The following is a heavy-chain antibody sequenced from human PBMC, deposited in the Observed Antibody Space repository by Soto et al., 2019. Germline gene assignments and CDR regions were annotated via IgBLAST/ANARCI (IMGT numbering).Heavy chain of an antibody. CDR2: IYNSGST. CDR1: GDSIRSYY. Sequence: SETLSLTCTVSGDSIRSYYWTWIRQPPGKGLELIGYIYNSGSTRYNPSLKSLVTISVDMSKNQFSLKLSSVIAADTAVYYCARAYGGFDNGLDVWGQGTAVTVSS. J-gene: IGHJ6*02. CDR3: ARAYGGFDNGLDV. V-gene: IGHV4-59*01. D-gene: IGHD5-12*01.